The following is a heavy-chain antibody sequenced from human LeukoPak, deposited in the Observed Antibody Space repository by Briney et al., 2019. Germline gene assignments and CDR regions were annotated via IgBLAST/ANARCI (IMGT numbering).Heavy chain of an antibody. CDR3: AKLYCSGGSCYLGAFDI. CDR1: GFTLTSYA. V-gene: IGHV3-23*01. Sequence: RGSLRLSCPGSGFTLTSYAISWVRPPPRKWLEWVSAIRGSGGRTYYADSVKGRFNISRDNSRNTLYLQMNSLRAEDTAVYYCAKLYCSGGSCYLGAFDIWGQGTMVTVSS. D-gene: IGHD2-15*01. J-gene: IGHJ3*02. CDR2: IRGSGGRT.